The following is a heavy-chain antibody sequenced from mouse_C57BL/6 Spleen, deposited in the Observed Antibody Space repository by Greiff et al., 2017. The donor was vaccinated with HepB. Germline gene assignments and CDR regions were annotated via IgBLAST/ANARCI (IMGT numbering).Heavy chain of an antibody. CDR3: ARSAYYSNYGYAMDY. CDR1: GFTFSDYG. Sequence: EVQLVESGGGLVKPGGSLKLSCAASGFTFSDYGMHWVRQAPEKGLEWVAYISSGSSTIYYADTVKGRFTISRDNAKNTLFLQMTSLRSEDPAMYYCARSAYYSNYGYAMDYWGQGTSVTVSS. CDR2: ISSGSSTI. J-gene: IGHJ4*01. V-gene: IGHV5-17*01. D-gene: IGHD2-5*01.